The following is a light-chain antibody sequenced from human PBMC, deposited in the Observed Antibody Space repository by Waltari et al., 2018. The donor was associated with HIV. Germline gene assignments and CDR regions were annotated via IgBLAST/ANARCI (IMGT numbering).Light chain of an antibody. CDR1: SSDFSSSER. J-gene: IGLJ1*01. CDR3: ALYMSAKTHYV. Sequence: QPALTQVPSVSGSPGQSVPISCTDNSSDFSSSERVSWYQPSPGTAPKLILYDVTHRPSGVPDRFSGYKFDSTASLTISGLQTEDEAIYYCALYMSAKTHYVFGSGTRVTVL. V-gene: IGLV2-18*01. CDR2: DVT.